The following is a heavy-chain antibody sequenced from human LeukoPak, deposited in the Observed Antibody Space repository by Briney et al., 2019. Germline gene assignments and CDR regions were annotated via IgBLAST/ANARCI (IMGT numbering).Heavy chain of an antibody. Sequence: ASVKVSCNASGYTFTGYYMHWVRQAPGQGLEWMGWINPNSGGTNYAQKFQGRVTMTRDTSISTAYMELSRLRSDDTAVYYCARDRNTINWFYYWGQGTLVTVSS. J-gene: IGHJ5*01. CDR3: ARDRNTINWFYY. CDR2: INPNSGGT. D-gene: IGHD1-14*01. V-gene: IGHV1-2*02. CDR1: GYTFTGYY.